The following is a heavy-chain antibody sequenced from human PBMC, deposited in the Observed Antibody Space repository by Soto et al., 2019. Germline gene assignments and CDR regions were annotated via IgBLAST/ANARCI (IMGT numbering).Heavy chain of an antibody. CDR3: ARHLRPYVYNLDCYFHY. J-gene: IGHJ4*02. V-gene: IGHV1-18*01. CDR2: ISAYNGNT. D-gene: IGHD3-10*02. Sequence: QVQLVQSGAEVKKPGASVKVSCKASGYTFTSYGISWVQQAPGQGLEWMGWISAYNGNTNYAQKLQGRVTMTTDTSTSTAYMQLRSLRSDDTAVYYCARHLRPYVYNLDCYFHYWGQGFLVTVSS. CDR1: GYTFTSYG.